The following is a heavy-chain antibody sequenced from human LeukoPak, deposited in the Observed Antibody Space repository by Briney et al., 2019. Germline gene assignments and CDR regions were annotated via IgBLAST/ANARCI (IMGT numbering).Heavy chain of an antibody. CDR1: GFTFSSYA. J-gene: IGHJ4*02. CDR3: VIAVTSQPFDY. Sequence: GGSLRLSCAASGFTFSSYAMTWVRQAPGKGLEWVSGISGNGISTYYADSVKGRFTISRDNSKNTLYLQMNSLRAEDTAVYYCVIAVTSQPFDYWGQGTLVTVSS. V-gene: IGHV3-23*01. D-gene: IGHD2-21*02. CDR2: ISGNGIST.